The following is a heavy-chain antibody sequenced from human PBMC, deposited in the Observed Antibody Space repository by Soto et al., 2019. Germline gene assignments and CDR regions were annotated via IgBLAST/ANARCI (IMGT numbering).Heavy chain of an antibody. V-gene: IGHV3-15*05. CDR2: IKSKDDGGTT. CDR3: TTARGDYRPVDP. CDR1: GFSFTKTW. D-gene: IGHD4-17*01. Sequence: GGSLRLSCAASGFTSGFSFTKTWMNWVRQAPGEGLEWVGHIKSKDDGGTTEYAAPVKGRFTISRDDSKSTLYLEMNSLKAEDTAVYYCTTARGDYRPVDPWGQGTLVTVSS. J-gene: IGHJ5*02.